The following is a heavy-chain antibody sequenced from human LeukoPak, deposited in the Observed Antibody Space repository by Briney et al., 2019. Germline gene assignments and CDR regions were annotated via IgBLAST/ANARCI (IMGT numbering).Heavy chain of an antibody. J-gene: IGHJ4*02. CDR1: GSSFTSYW. CDR2: IHPGDSDT. CDR3: ATHPGGLQSGFDN. D-gene: IGHD5-24*01. Sequence: GASLQTSCKGSGSSFTSYWIGWGRQLPGKGLEYMGIIHPGDSDTRYSPSFQGQVTISVDRSSSTAYIQWSRLKASDTAMYYCATHPGGLQSGFDNWGQGTLVTVSS. V-gene: IGHV5-51*01.